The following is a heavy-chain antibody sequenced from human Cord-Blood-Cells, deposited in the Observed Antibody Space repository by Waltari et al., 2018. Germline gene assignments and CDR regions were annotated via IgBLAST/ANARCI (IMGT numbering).Heavy chain of an antibody. CDR3: AKDPGGDYWYFDL. CDR2: IGGSGGST. V-gene: IGHV3-23*01. J-gene: IGHJ2*01. Sequence: EVQLLESGGGLVQPGGSLRLSCAASGFTFSSDAMSWVRQAPGKGVAWVSAIGGSGGSTYYADCVKGRFTISRDNSKTTLYLQMNSLRAEDTAVYYCAKDPGGDYWYFDLWGRGTLVTVSS. CDR1: GFTFSSDA. D-gene: IGHD4-17*01.